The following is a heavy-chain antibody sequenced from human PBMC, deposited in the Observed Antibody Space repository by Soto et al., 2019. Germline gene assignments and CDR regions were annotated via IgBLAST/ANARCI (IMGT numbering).Heavy chain of an antibody. CDR3: ARDSKPPFTIFGVVIPIYGMDV. J-gene: IGHJ6*02. CDR1: GFTFSSYG. D-gene: IGHD3-3*01. Sequence: GGSLRLSCAASGFTFSSYGMHWVRQAPGKGLGWVAVIWYDGSNKYYADSVKGRFTISRDNSKNTLYLQMNSLRAEDTAVYYCARDSKPPFTIFGVVIPIYGMDVWGQGTTVTVSS. V-gene: IGHV3-33*01. CDR2: IWYDGSNK.